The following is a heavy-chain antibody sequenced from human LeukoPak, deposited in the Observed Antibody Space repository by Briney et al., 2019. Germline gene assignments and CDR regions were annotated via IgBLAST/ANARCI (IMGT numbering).Heavy chain of an antibody. D-gene: IGHD4-17*01. CDR2: IYSGSRT. Sequence: PGGSLRLSCAASGFTVSSNYMSWVRQAPGKGLEWVSGIYSGSRTYYEDSVKGRFTISRDNSKNTLYLQMNSLRAEDTAVYYCARRSDYVGFAPCGQGTLVTVSS. CDR1: GFTVSSNY. J-gene: IGHJ5*02. V-gene: IGHV3-53*01. CDR3: ARRSDYVGFAP.